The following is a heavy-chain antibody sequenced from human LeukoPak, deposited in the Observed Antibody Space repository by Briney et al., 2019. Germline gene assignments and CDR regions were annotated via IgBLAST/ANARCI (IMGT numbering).Heavy chain of an antibody. Sequence: ASVKVSCKASGGTFSSYAISWVRRAPGQGLEWMGGIIPIFGTANYAQKFQGRVTITADESTSTAYMELSSLRSEDTAVYYCARDLYYYGSGSYLNAFDIWGQGTMVTVSS. D-gene: IGHD3-10*01. CDR3: ARDLYYYGSGSYLNAFDI. CDR2: IIPIFGTA. CDR1: GGTFSSYA. V-gene: IGHV1-69*01. J-gene: IGHJ3*02.